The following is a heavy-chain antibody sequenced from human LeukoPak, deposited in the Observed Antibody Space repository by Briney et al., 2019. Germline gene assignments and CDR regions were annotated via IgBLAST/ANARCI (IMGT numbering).Heavy chain of an antibody. CDR1: GYSISSGYY. D-gene: IGHD6-19*01. CDR2: IYHSGIT. Sequence: SETLSLTCAVSGYSISSGYYWGWIRQPPGKGLEWIGSIYHSGITYYNPSLKSRVTISVDTSKNQFSLKLSSVTAADTAVYYCARDSSGWYKDYWGQGTLVTVSS. V-gene: IGHV4-38-2*02. CDR3: ARDSSGWYKDY. J-gene: IGHJ4*02.